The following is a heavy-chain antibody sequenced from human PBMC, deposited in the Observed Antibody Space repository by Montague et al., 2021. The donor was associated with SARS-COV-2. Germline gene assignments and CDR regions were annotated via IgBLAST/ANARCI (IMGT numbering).Heavy chain of an antibody. CDR1: GFTFSTSD. V-gene: IGHV3-13*01. CDR3: ARELEDDVTASWALDM. CDR2: IGRGFDT. J-gene: IGHJ3*02. D-gene: IGHD2-21*02. Sequence: SLRLSCAASGFTFSTSDFHWVRQGRGRGLEWVSAIGRGFDTYYEXSVRGRLTIFRDNARNSLILQMNSLTVGDTAVYYCARELEDDVTASWALDMWGQGTTVTVSS.